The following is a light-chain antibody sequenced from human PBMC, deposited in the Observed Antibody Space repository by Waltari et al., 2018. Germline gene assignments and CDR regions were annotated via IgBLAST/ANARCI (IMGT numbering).Light chain of an antibody. CDR2: AVS. CDR3: QQLNT. V-gene: IGKV1-9*01. CDR1: QAINNY. J-gene: IGKJ4*01. Sequence: DIQLTQSPSFMSASVGDSVTITCRASQAINNYLAWYQQKPGKAPALLIYAVSTLRGGVPSRFSGSGSGTEFSLTIRSLQPEDFATYFCQQLNTFGGGTKVEIK.